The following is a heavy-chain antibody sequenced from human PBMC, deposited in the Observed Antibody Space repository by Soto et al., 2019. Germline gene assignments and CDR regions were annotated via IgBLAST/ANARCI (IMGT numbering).Heavy chain of an antibody. V-gene: IGHV4-30-4*01. D-gene: IGHD1-7*01. CDR1: CGSISSGDYY. CDR2: IYYSGST. Sequence: SETVSLTCTVSCGSISSGDYYWSWIRQPPGKGLEWIGYIYYSGSTYYNPSLKSRVTISVDTSKNQFSLKLSSVTAADTAVYYCARDQGGITGTTYSWFDPWGQGTLVTVS. J-gene: IGHJ5*02. CDR3: ARDQGGITGTTYSWFDP.